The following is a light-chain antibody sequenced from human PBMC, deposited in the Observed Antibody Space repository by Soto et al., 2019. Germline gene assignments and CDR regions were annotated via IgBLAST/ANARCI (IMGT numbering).Light chain of an antibody. Sequence: DIWLAQTTDYVAVSLGERATINCKSSQSVLFSINQKNYLAWYHQKPGQPPKLLIYWASIRESGVPTRFSGSGSGTNFTLTISSLQAEDAAVYYCQQYYTTPPTFGLGTKVDI. V-gene: IGKV4-1*01. CDR3: QQYYTTPPT. J-gene: IGKJ1*01. CDR1: QSVLFSINQKNY. CDR2: WAS.